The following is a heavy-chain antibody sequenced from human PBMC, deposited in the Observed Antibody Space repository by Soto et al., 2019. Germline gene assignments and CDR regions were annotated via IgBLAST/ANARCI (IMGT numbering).Heavy chain of an antibody. CDR1: GGSISSGDYY. CDR2: IYYSGST. CDR3: ARGGRIAAAGRFDY. D-gene: IGHD6-13*01. J-gene: IGHJ4*02. Sequence: ASETLSLTCTVSGGSISSGDYYWSWIRQVPGKGLEWIGYIYYSGSTYYNPSLKSRVAMSVNTSKNQFSLKLSSVTAADTAIYYCARGGRIAAAGRFDYWGQGTLVTVSS. V-gene: IGHV4-31*03.